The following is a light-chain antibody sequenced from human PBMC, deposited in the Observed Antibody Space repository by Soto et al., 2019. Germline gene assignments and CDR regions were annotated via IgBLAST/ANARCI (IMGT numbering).Light chain of an antibody. V-gene: IGKV2-28*01. CDR1: QTLLHSNGYNY. CDR2: LGS. J-gene: IGKJ1*01. Sequence: DIVMTQSPLSLPVTPGEPASISCRSSQTLLHSNGYNYLDWYLQKPGQSPQLLISLGSDRASGVPDRFSGSGSGTDFTLKISRVEADDVGVYYCMQSLQTPWTFGQGTNVGIK. CDR3: MQSLQTPWT.